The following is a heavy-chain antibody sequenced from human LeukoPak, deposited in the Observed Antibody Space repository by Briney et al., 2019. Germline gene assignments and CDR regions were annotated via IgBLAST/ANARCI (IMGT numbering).Heavy chain of an antibody. CDR2: IHYTGST. V-gene: IGHV4-59*11. Sequence: SETLSLICTVSGGSITGHYWSWIRQPPGKGLEWIGYIHYTGSTNYNPSLNSRITMSVDTPNNQFSLRLTSVTATDTAVYYCARLHALGAEEFDPWGQGALVTVSS. CDR3: ARLHALGAEEFDP. J-gene: IGHJ5*02. CDR1: GGSITGHY. D-gene: IGHD3-16*01.